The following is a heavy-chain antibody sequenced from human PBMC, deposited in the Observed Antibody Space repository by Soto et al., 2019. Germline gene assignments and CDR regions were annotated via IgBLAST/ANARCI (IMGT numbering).Heavy chain of an antibody. Sequence: LRLSCAASGFTFSGCYMHWVRQAPGKGLEWVAVISYDGSTEYYADSVKGRFTISRDNSANRLFLQMNSLRPEDTAVYYCTKDDGYNDSTYYHYFGIDVWGQGTTVTVSS. CDR1: GFTFSGCY. CDR2: ISYDGSTE. V-gene: IGHV3-30*18. D-gene: IGHD5-12*01. CDR3: TKDDGYNDSTYYHYFGIDV. J-gene: IGHJ6*02.